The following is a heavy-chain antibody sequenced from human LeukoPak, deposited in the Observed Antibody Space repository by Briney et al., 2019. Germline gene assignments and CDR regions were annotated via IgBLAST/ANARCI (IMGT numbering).Heavy chain of an antibody. CDR3: ARGNYNFDY. V-gene: IGHV6-1*01. D-gene: IGHD5-24*01. CDR2: TYYRSQWYY. CDR1: RESVSSTGAS. Sequence: SQTLSLTCAISRESVSSTGASWNWIRQSPSRGLEWLGRTYYRSQWYYEYALSVKSRIIVAPDTSKNQFSLQLNSVTPEDTAVYYCARGNYNFDYWGQGSLVTVSS. J-gene: IGHJ4*02.